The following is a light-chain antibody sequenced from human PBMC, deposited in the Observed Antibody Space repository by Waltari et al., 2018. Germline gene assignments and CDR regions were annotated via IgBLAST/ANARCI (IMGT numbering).Light chain of an antibody. CDR3: QQANSFPLT. J-gene: IGKJ4*01. CDR2: GAS. Sequence: DIQMTQSPSSVSASVGDSVIITCRASQDISAWLAWYQQRVGNAPKLLIYGASSLQSGVPSRFSGSRSGTDFTLTISSLQPEDFATYYCQQANSFPLTFGGGTKVDI. V-gene: IGKV1-12*01. CDR1: QDISAW.